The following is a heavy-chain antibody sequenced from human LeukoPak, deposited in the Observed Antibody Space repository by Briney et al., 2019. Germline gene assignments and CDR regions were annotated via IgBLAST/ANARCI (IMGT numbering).Heavy chain of an antibody. J-gene: IGHJ4*02. D-gene: IGHD6-19*01. CDR2: ISYDGSNK. Sequence: PGGSLRLSCAASGFTFSSYGMHWVRQAPGKGLEWVAVISYDGSNKYYADSVKGRFTISRDNSKNTLYLQMNSLGDEDTAVYYCASAGSGLYWGQGTLVTVSS. V-gene: IGHV3-30*03. CDR3: ASAGSGLY. CDR1: GFTFSSYG.